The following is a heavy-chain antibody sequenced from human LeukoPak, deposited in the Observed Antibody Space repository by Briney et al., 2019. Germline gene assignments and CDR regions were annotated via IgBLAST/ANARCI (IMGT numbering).Heavy chain of an antibody. CDR1: GYTFTSYG. CDR2: ISAYNGNT. Sequence: ASVKVSCKASGYTFTSYGISWVRQAPGQELEWMGWISAYNGNTNYAQKLQGRVTMTTDTSTSTAYMELRSLRSDDTAVYYCASYDSSGYYFSYFDYWGQGTLVTVSS. CDR3: ASYDSSGYYFSYFDY. J-gene: IGHJ4*02. D-gene: IGHD3-22*01. V-gene: IGHV1-18*01.